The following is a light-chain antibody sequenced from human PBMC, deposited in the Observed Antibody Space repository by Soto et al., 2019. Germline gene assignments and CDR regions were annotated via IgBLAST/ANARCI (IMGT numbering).Light chain of an antibody. CDR3: QQYYSART. V-gene: IGKV4-1*01. CDR2: WAS. Sequence: IVMTQSPDSLAVSLGERATINCKSSQSVLHSSNNKNYLAWYQQKPGQPPKLLIYWASTRESGVPDRFSGSGSGTDFTLTISSLQAEDVAVYYCQQYYSARTFGQGTKLEIK. CDR1: QSVLHSSNNKNY. J-gene: IGKJ2*02.